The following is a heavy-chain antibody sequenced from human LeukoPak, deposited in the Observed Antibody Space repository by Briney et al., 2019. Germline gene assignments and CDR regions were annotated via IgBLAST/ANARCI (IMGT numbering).Heavy chain of an antibody. V-gene: IGHV3-7*01. D-gene: IGHD1-26*01. CDR3: ARGIVSGIDWFDP. CDR2: IKQDGSEK. Sequence: GGSLRLSCTASGFTFSSYWMTWVRQAPGKGLEWVANIKQDGSEKYYVDSVKGRFTISRDNVENSLFLQMNSLRAEDTAVYYCARGIVSGIDWFDPWGQGALVTVYS. J-gene: IGHJ5*02. CDR1: GFTFSSYW.